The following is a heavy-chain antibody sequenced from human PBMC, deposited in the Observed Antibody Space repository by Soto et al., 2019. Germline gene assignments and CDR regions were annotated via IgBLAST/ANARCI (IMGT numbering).Heavy chain of an antibody. CDR1: GYGFTTYG. V-gene: IGHV1-18*01. J-gene: IGHJ4*02. Sequence: QVHLVQSGAEVKKPGASVKVSCKGSGYGFTTYGITWVRQAPGQGLEWMAWISAHNGNTNYAQKLQGRVTVTRDTSTSTAYMELGSMRSDDTAVYYCERGRYGDYWGQGALITVSS. CDR3: ERGRYGDY. D-gene: IGHD1-1*01. CDR2: ISAHNGNT.